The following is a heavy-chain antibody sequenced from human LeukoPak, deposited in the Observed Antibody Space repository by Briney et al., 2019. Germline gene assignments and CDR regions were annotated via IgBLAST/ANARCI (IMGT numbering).Heavy chain of an antibody. CDR3: ARVSWFPGTSYYYMDV. CDR1: GGSLNTNTW. J-gene: IGHJ6*03. D-gene: IGHD1-1*01. Sequence: SETLSLTCTVSGGSLNTNTWWSWVRQPPGKGLEWTGEVFHSGSTNYNPSLESRLSISMDKSNNRFSLKLSSVTAADTAVYFCARVSWFPGTSYYYMDVWGKGTTVTVSS. CDR2: VFHSGST. V-gene: IGHV4-4*02.